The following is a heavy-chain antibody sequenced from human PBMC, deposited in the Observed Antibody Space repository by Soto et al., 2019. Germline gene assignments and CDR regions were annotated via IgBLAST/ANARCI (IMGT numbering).Heavy chain of an antibody. CDR3: ARDQSFNGGLYYGMDV. D-gene: IGHD3-16*01. CDR1: GFTVSSHY. CDR2: IYSGGST. Sequence: EVQLVESGGGLIQPGGSLRLSCAASGFTVSSHYMSWVRQAPGKGLEWVSVIYSGGSTYYADSVKGRFTISRDNSKNTLYLQMNSLRAEDTAVYYCARDQSFNGGLYYGMDVWGQGTTVTVSS. V-gene: IGHV3-53*01. J-gene: IGHJ6*02.